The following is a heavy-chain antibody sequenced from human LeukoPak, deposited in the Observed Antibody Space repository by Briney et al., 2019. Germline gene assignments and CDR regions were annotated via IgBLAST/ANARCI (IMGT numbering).Heavy chain of an antibody. J-gene: IGHJ6*03. CDR3: ARGTYMDV. CDR1: GYSFTGYY. CDR2: VRTYNGDT. V-gene: IGHV1-18*04. Sequence: ASVKVSCKASGYSFTGYYMHWVRQAPGQGLEWMGWVRTYNGDTNYAQRLQGRVTMTTDTSTSTAYMELRSLTSDDTAVYYCARGTYMDVWGKGTTVTVSS.